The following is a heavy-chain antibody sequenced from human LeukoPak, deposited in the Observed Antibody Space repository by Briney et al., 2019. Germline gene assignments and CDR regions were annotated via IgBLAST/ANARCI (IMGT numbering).Heavy chain of an antibody. D-gene: IGHD1-7*01. CDR3: ARELLITGTTPSDY. J-gene: IGHJ4*02. CDR1: GFTFSSYS. Sequence: GGSLRLSCTAYGFTFSSYSMNWVRQAPGKGLEWVSSISSSSSYIYYADSVKGRFTISRDNAKNSLYLQMNSLRAEDTAVYYCARELLITGTTPSDYWGQGTLVTVSS. CDR2: ISSSSSYI. V-gene: IGHV3-21*01.